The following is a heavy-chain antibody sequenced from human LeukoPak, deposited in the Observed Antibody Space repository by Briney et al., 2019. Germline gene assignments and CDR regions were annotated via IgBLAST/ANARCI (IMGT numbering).Heavy chain of an antibody. V-gene: IGHV1-69*05. J-gene: IGHJ6*03. CDR3: ARGHYGSGSYYRDYYYYMDV. D-gene: IGHD3-10*01. CDR2: IIPIFGTA. CDR1: GGTFSSYA. Sequence: GASVKVSCKASGGTFSSYAISWVRQAPGQGLEWMGGIIPIFGTANYAQKFQGRGTITTDESTSTAYMELRSLRSEDTAVYYCARGHYGSGSYYRDYYYYMDVWGKGTAVTVSS.